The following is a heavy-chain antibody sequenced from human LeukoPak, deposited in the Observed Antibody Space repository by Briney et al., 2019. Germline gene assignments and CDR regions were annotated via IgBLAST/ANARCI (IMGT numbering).Heavy chain of an antibody. CDR1: GYTFTSYG. D-gene: IGHD3-22*01. V-gene: IGHV1-18*01. J-gene: IGHJ3*02. CDR3: ARDSPLWMIVVVTDDAFDI. Sequence: ASVKVSCKASGYTFTSYGISWVRQAPGHGLEWVGWFSAYNGNTNYAQKLQGRVTMTTDTSTSTAYMELRSLRSDDTAMYYCARDSPLWMIVVVTDDAFDIWGQGTMATVSS. CDR2: FSAYNGNT.